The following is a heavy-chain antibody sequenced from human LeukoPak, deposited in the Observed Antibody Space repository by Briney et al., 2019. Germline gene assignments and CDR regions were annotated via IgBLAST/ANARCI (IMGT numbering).Heavy chain of an antibody. V-gene: IGHV4-4*02. CDR2: IYHSGST. J-gene: IGHJ5*02. Sequence: SGTLSLTCAVSGGSISSSNWWSWVRQPPGKGLEWIGEIYHSGSTNYNPSLKSRVTISVDKSKNQFSLKLSSVTAADTAVYYCARGPFDYGDYTVRFDPWGEGTLVPLSS. CDR1: GGSISSSNW. D-gene: IGHD4-17*01. CDR3: ARGPFDYGDYTVRFDP.